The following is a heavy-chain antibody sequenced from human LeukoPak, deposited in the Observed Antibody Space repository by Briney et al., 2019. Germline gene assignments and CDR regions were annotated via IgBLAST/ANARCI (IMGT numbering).Heavy chain of an antibody. Sequence: GGSLRLSCAASGFTFSSYSMNWVRQAPGKGLEWVSSISSSSSYIYYADSVKGRFTISRVNAKNSLFLQMNSLRAEDTAVYYCARVLRYCSGGNCYSGGLGYMDVWGKGTTVTISS. D-gene: IGHD2-15*01. J-gene: IGHJ6*03. CDR1: GFTFSSYS. CDR2: ISSSSSYI. CDR3: ARVLRYCSGGNCYSGGLGYMDV. V-gene: IGHV3-21*04.